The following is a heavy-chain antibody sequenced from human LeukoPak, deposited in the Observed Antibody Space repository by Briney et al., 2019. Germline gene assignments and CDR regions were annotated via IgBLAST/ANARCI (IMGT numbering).Heavy chain of an antibody. CDR3: ARGPLYSSSWYVYGSSYYFDY. V-gene: IGHV3-13*01. CDR1: GLTFSSYD. Sequence: GGSLRLSCAASGLTFSSYDMHWVRQATGKGLEWVSAIGTAGDTYYPGSVKGRFTISRENAKNSLYLQMNSLRAGDTAVYYCARGPLYSSSWYVYGSSYYFDYWGQGTLVTVSS. CDR2: IGTAGDT. D-gene: IGHD6-13*01. J-gene: IGHJ4*02.